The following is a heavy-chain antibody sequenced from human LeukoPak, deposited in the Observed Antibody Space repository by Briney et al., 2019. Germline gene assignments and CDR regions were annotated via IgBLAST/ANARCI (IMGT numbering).Heavy chain of an antibody. Sequence: ASVKVSCKASGYTFTGYYMHWVRQAPGQELEWMGRINPNSGGTNHAQKFQGRVTMTRDTSISTAYMELSRLRSDDTAVYYCARATVAGASVFDYWGQGTLVTVSS. CDR2: INPNSGGT. V-gene: IGHV1-2*06. CDR1: GYTFTGYY. D-gene: IGHD6-19*01. J-gene: IGHJ4*02. CDR3: ARATVAGASVFDY.